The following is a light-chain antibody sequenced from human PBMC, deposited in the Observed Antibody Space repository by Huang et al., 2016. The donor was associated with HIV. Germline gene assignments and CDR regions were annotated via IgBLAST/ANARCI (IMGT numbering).Light chain of an antibody. Sequence: EIVLTQPPGTLSLSPGERATLSCRASQSISADYLAWYQQKPGQAPRLLIYAAPSTATGIPYICSGSGSGTDFTLTIYRLEPEDFAVYFCQQYAGSPWTFGQGTKVEIK. CDR3: QQYAGSPWT. V-gene: IGKV3-20*01. CDR1: QSISADY. J-gene: IGKJ1*01. CDR2: AAP.